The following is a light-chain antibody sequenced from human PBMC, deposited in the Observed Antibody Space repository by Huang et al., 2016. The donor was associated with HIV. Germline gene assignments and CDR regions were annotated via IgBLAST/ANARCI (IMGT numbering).Light chain of an antibody. CDR3: QQYNIWPVT. V-gene: IGKV3-15*01. Sequence: EIVMTQSPATLSVSPGERATFSCRTSQSVSSNLAWYQRNPGQSPRLLIYGASTRATGIPSRFSGSGSGTEFTLTISSLQSEDFAIYYCQQYNIWPVTFGQGTKVEVK. J-gene: IGKJ1*01. CDR1: QSVSSN. CDR2: GAS.